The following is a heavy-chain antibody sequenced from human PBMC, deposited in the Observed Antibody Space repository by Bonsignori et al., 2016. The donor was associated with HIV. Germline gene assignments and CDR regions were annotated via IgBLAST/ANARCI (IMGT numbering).Heavy chain of an antibody. V-gene: IGHV3-15*01. CDR3: TTVTTTPPL. D-gene: IGHD4-17*01. CDR2: IKSETDGGTR. J-gene: IGHJ4*02. Sequence: WIRQPPGKGLEWVGRIKSETDGGTRDYAAPVKGRFTILRDDSRNTLYLQMNSLQTGDTAVYYCTTVTTTPPLWGQGTLVTVSS.